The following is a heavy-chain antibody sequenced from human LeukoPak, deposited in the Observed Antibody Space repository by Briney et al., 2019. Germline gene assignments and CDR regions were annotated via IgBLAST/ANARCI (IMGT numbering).Heavy chain of an antibody. Sequence: SETLSLTCTVSSGSVSNSHYYWAWVRQPPGKGLEWLGSIFYSGNTHYNPSLKCPVTISIDTSKNQFSLKVSSVTAADTAIYYCARLNVDTAIGPIDCWGQGTLVTVSS. CDR2: IFYSGNT. V-gene: IGHV4-39*07. D-gene: IGHD5-18*01. CDR3: ARLNVDTAIGPIDC. J-gene: IGHJ4*02. CDR1: SGSVSNSHYY.